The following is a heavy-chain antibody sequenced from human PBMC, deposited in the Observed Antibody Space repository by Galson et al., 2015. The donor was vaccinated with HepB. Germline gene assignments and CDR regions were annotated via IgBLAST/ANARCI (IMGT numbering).Heavy chain of an antibody. D-gene: IGHD5-18*01. CDR1: GFTFDDYA. CDR2: ISWNSGSI. J-gene: IGHJ2*01. CDR3: AKEKGGYPAIYFDL. Sequence: SLRLSCAASGFTFDDYAMHWVRQAPGKGLEWVSGISWNSGSIGYADSVKGRFTISRDNAKNSLYLQMNSLRAEDTALYYCAKEKGGYPAIYFDLWGRGTLVTVSS. V-gene: IGHV3-9*01.